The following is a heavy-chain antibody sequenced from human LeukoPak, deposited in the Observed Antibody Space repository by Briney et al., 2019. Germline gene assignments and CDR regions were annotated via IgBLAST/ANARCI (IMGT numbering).Heavy chain of an antibody. CDR3: AMSFDY. CDR1: GFTFDDYA. V-gene: IGHV3-9*01. J-gene: IGHJ4*02. CDR2: ISWNSGSI. Sequence: GRSLRLSSAASGFTFDDYAMHWVRQAPGKGLEWVSGISWNSGSIGYADSVKGRFTISRDNAKNSLYLQMNSLRAEDTAVYYCAMSFDYWGQGTLVTVSS.